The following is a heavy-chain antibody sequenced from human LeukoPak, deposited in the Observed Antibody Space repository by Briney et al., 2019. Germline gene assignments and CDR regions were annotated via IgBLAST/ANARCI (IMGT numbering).Heavy chain of an antibody. CDR1: GFTVNNNY. J-gene: IGHJ4*02. Sequence: PGGTLRLSCAASGFTVNNNYMTWVRQAPGKGLEWVSVIYTGGNTNYADSVKGRFTISRDISKNTVYLQMDSLRAEDTAVYFCARDLYTDSSNFWGQGTLVIVSS. CDR2: IYTGGNT. D-gene: IGHD2-2*02. CDR3: ARDLYTDSSNF. V-gene: IGHV3-66*01.